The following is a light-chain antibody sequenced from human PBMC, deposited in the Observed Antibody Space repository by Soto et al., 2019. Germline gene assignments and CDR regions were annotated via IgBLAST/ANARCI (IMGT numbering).Light chain of an antibody. CDR1: SSTIGGNS. CDR3: GSWDSSLSAYV. Sequence: VLTQPPSVSAAPGQKVTISCSGSSSTIGGNSVSWYQQLPGTAPKLLIYDDNKRPSGIPDRFSGSKSGTSATLGITGFQTGDEADYYCGSWDSSLSAYVFGTGTKVTVL. J-gene: IGLJ1*01. CDR2: DDN. V-gene: IGLV1-51*01.